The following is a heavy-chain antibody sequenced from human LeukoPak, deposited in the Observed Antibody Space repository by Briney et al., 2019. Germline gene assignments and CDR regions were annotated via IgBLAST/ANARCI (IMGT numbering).Heavy chain of an antibody. CDR3: AKDLYSYGDFDY. D-gene: IGHD5-18*01. CDR1: GFTFSSYA. CDR2: ISYDGSNK. V-gene: IGHV3-30-3*01. J-gene: IGHJ4*02. Sequence: GGSLRLSCAASGFTFSSYAMHWVRQAPGKGLEWVAVISYDGSNKYYADSVKGRFTISRDNSKNTLYLQMNSLRAEDTAVYYCAKDLYSYGDFDYWGQGTLVTVSS.